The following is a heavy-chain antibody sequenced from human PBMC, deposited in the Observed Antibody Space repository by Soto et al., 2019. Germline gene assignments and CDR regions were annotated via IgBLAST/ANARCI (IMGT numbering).Heavy chain of an antibody. D-gene: IGHD3-16*01. CDR2: IIPMFATA. Sequence: QVQLVQSGAEVKKPGSSVKVSCKASGGTFSTYAISWVRQAPGQGLEWMGRIIPMFATANYAQKFQGRVTITSDDFTNTVYMEVSCLRSEDTAVYYCATGTPNFGAAVDHWGQGTLVTVSS. V-gene: IGHV1-69*01. J-gene: IGHJ4*02. CDR1: GGTFSTYA. CDR3: ATGTPNFGAAVDH.